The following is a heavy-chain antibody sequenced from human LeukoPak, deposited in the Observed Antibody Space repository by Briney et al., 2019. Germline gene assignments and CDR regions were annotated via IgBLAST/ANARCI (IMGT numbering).Heavy chain of an antibody. CDR2: ISSSSSTI. CDR3: ARDLEWLLSYFDY. CDR1: GFTFSSYG. Sequence: PGGSLRLSCAASGFTFSSYGMHWVRQAPGKGLEWVSYISSSSSTIYYADSVKGQFNISRDNAKNSLYLQMTSLRAEDTAVYYCARDLEWLLSYFDYWGQGTLVTVSS. J-gene: IGHJ4*02. D-gene: IGHD3-3*01. V-gene: IGHV3-48*04.